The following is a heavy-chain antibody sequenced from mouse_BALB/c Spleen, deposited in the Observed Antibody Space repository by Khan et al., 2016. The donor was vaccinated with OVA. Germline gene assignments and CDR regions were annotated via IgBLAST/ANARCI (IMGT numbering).Heavy chain of an antibody. Sequence: QVQLQQSGAELTRPGASVKMSCKASGYTFTSNTMHWVKQRPGQGLEWIGYINPRSAYTNYNQNFKDKATLTADTPSSTDYMQLSSLTSEDSAVYYCARRATVYTMDCWGQGTSVTVSS. CDR1: GYTFTSNT. V-gene: IGHV1-4*01. D-gene: IGHD1-1*01. CDR2: INPRSAYT. J-gene: IGHJ4*01. CDR3: ARRATVYTMDC.